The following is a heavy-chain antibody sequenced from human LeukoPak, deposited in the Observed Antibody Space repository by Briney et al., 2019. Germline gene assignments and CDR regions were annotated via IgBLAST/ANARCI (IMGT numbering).Heavy chain of an antibody. CDR3: AREGMAIGFARFPTFNY. V-gene: IGHV4-59*01. CDR2: VYYSGST. CDR1: GGSISTYY. J-gene: IGHJ4*02. D-gene: IGHD3-3*01. Sequence: SETLSLTCTVSGGSISTYYWSWIRQPPGKGLEWLGNVYYSGSTNYNPSLKSRVTISVDTSNNQFSLMLSSVIAADTAVYYCAREGMAIGFARFPTFNYWGQGTLVTVSS.